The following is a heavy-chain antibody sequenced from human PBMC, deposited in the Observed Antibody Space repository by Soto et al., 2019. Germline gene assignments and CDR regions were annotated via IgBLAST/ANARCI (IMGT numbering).Heavy chain of an antibody. CDR2: IGLGGGEE. CDR1: GYNFKGSW. Sequence: SCAASGYNFKGSWMTWVRQPPGRGLEWVASIGLGGGEENYVDSVKGRFTISRDNANNSMYLEMNSLKDEDTAVYFCARGRSLDMWGQGTMVTVSS. V-gene: IGHV3-7*03. J-gene: IGHJ3*02. CDR3: ARGRSLDM.